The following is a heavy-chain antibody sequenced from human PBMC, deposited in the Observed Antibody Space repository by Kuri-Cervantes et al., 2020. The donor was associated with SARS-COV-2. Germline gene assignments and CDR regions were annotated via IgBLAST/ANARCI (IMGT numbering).Heavy chain of an antibody. CDR2: ISSSSSYI. D-gene: IGHD3-3*01. CDR1: GFTFSSYS. J-gene: IGHJ3*02. CDR3: ARDPGSTIFGVVIIPSDAFDI. Sequence: GGSLRLSCAASGFTFSSYSMNWVRQAPGKGLEWVSSISSSSSYIYYADSVKGRFTISRDDSKNTLYLQMNSLRAEDTAVYYCARDPGSTIFGVVIIPSDAFDIWGQGTMVTVSS. V-gene: IGHV3-21*01.